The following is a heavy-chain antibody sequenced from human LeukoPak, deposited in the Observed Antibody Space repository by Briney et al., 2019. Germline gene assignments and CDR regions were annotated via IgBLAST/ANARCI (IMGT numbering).Heavy chain of an antibody. D-gene: IGHD3-22*01. Sequence: PGGSLRLSCAASGFTFSSYEMNWVRQAPGKGLEWVSYISSSGSTIYYADSVKGRFTISRDNAKNSLYLQMNSLRAEDTALYYCAKDMGYYDSIIDYWGQGTLVTVSS. CDR2: ISSSGSTI. CDR3: AKDMGYYDSIIDY. CDR1: GFTFSSYE. V-gene: IGHV3-48*03. J-gene: IGHJ4*02.